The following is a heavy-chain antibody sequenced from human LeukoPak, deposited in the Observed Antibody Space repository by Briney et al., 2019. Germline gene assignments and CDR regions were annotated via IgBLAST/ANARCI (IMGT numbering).Heavy chain of an antibody. CDR2: IIPIFGTA. CDR1: GGTFSSYA. D-gene: IGHD6-19*01. Sequence: GASVKVSCKASGGTFSSYAISWVRQAPGQGLEWMGGIIPIFGTANYAQKFQGRVTITADKSTSTAYMELSSLRSEDTAVYYCARDGIAVAGTEISEYYWGQGTLVTVSS. J-gene: IGHJ4*02. CDR3: ARDGIAVAGTEISEYY. V-gene: IGHV1-69*06.